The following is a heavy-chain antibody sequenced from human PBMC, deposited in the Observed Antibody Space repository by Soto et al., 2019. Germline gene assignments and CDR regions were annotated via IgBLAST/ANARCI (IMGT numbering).Heavy chain of an antibody. D-gene: IGHD4-17*01. Sequence: PSETLSLTCTVSGGSISTYYWSWIRQPPGKGLEWIGYIYYSGSTKYNPSLKSRVTISLDTSKNQFSLKLSSVTAADTAVYYCARVRIYGDPGYFDYWGQGTLVTVSS. V-gene: IGHV4-59*08. J-gene: IGHJ4*02. CDR1: GGSISTYY. CDR2: IYYSGST. CDR3: ARVRIYGDPGYFDY.